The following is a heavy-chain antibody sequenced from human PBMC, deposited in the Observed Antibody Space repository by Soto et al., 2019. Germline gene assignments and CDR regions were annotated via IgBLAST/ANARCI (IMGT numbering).Heavy chain of an antibody. J-gene: IGHJ4*02. CDR2: ISHSGIT. V-gene: IGHV4-4*02. CDR3: INSLRAEDTAVYDCARDRDWTFDY. Sequence: PSETLSLTCAVSGGSISATNWWSRVRQTPGKGLEWIGEISHSGITNSNPSLKGRVTVSLDKSKKQFSLKVTSRDNASNSLFLLINSLRAEDTAVYDCARDRDWTFDYWGQRTLVTVSS. D-gene: IGHD1-1*01. CDR1: GGSISATNW.